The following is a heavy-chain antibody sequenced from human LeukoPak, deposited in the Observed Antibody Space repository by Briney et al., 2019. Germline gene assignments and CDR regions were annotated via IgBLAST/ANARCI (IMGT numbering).Heavy chain of an antibody. V-gene: IGHV3-23*01. D-gene: IGHD6-13*01. J-gene: IGHJ4*02. CDR3: AKEGYSSSWYRFDY. CDR1: GFTFSNYA. Sequence: GGSLRLSCAASGFTFSNYAMSWVRQAPGKGLEWVSAISGSGGTTYYADSVKGRFTISRDNSKNTLYLQMSSLRAEDTAVYYCAKEGYSSSWYRFDYWGQGTLVTASS. CDR2: ISGSGGTT.